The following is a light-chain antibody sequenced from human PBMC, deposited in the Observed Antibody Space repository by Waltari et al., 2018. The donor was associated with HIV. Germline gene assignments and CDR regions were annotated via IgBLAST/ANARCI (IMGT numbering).Light chain of an antibody. J-gene: IGLJ2*01. V-gene: IGLV2-14*01. CDR3: SSYTDTTTLGVV. CDR1: GSDVGGYNY. CDR2: EVR. Sequence: QSALTQPASVSGSPGQSITISCTGTGSDVGGYNYVSWYQQRPGAAPKLRIYEVRNRPSGISSRFSGSKSGNTTSLTISGLQAEDEADYYCSSYTDTTTLGVVFGGGTKLTVL.